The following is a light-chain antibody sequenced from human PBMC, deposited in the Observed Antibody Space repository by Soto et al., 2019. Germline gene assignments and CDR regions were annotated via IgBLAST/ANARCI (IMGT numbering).Light chain of an antibody. CDR1: QGISRY. V-gene: IGKV1-9*01. J-gene: IGKJ2*01. CDR3: QQLNSYPYT. Sequence: DIQLTQSPSFLSASVGDRVTITCRASQGISRYLAWYQQEPGKAPKLLIYVASTLQSGVPSKFSGSGSGTEFTPTISSLQPEDFATYYCQQLNSYPYTFGQGTKLEIK. CDR2: VAS.